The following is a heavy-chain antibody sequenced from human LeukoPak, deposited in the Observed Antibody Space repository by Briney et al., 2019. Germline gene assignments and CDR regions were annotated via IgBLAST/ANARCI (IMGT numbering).Heavy chain of an antibody. CDR1: GFTFDDYA. J-gene: IGHJ4*02. CDR2: ISWNSGSI. D-gene: IGHD3-10*01. V-gene: IGHV3-9*03. CDR3: AKAKYFHGSGSYFDY. Sequence: GGPLRLSCAASGFTFDDYAMHWVRQAPGKGLEWVSGISWNSGSIGYADSVKGRFTISRDNAKNSLYLQMNSLRAEDMALYYCAKAKYFHGSGSYFDYWGQGTLVTVSS.